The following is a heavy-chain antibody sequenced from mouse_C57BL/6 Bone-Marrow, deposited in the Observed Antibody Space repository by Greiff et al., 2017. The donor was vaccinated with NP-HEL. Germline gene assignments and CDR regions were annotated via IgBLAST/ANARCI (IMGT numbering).Heavy chain of an antibody. CDR3: ARDGYYSSWFAY. D-gene: IGHD2-3*01. CDR2: ISDGGSYT. J-gene: IGHJ3*01. Sequence: EVQLQEPGGGLVKPGGSLKLSCAASGFTFSSYAMSWVRQTPEKRLEWVATISDGGSYTYYPDNVKGRFTISRDNAKNNLYLQMSHLKSEDTAMYYCARDGYYSSWFAYWGQGTLVTVSA. V-gene: IGHV5-4*01. CDR1: GFTFSSYA.